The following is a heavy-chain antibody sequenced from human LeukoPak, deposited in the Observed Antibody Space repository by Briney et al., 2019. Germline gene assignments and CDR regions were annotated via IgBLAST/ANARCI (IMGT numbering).Heavy chain of an antibody. CDR2: ISGSGGST. J-gene: IGHJ6*02. D-gene: IGHD6-19*01. V-gene: IGHV3-23*01. Sequence: PGGSLRLSCAASGFTFSSYAMSWVRQAPGKGLEWVSAISGSGGSTYYADSVKGRFTISRDNSKNTLYLQMNSLRAEDTAVYYCARSGHSSGWDNNRYFYSGMDVWGQGTTVTV. CDR3: ARSGHSSGWDNNRYFYSGMDV. CDR1: GFTFSSYA.